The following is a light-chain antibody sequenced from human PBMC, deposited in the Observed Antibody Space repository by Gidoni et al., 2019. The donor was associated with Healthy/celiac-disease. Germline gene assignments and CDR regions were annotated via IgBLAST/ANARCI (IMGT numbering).Light chain of an antibody. J-gene: IGKJ4*01. CDR1: QSVLYSSNNKNY. Sequence: DIVMTQSPYSLAVSLCERATIHCKSSQSVLYSSNNKNYLAWYQQKPGQPPKLLIYWASTRESGVPDRFSGSGSGTDFTLTISSLQAEDVAVYYCQQYYSTPLTFGGGTKVEIK. CDR2: WAS. V-gene: IGKV4-1*01. CDR3: QQYYSTPLT.